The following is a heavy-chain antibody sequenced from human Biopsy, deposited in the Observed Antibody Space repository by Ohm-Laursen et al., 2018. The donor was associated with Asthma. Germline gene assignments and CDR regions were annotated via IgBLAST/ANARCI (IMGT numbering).Heavy chain of an antibody. Sequence: SVKVSCNTSGYTFNSAGITWVRQAPGQGLEWMGWISVYNGNTEVAQKLQDRVTMITDTSTSTAYMELRSLRSDDTAVYFCARAVDYSHYYGIDVWGQGTTVTVS. J-gene: IGHJ6*02. CDR1: GYTFNSAG. V-gene: IGHV1-18*01. D-gene: IGHD3-10*01. CDR3: ARAVDYSHYYGIDV. CDR2: ISVYNGNT.